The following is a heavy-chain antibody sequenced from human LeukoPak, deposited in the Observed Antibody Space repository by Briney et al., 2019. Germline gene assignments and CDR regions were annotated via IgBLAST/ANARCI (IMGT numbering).Heavy chain of an antibody. J-gene: IGHJ3*02. CDR3: AKDNIAVPAAGPPDAFDI. V-gene: IGHV3-30*02. D-gene: IGHD2-2*01. CDR1: GFTFSSYG. CDR2: IRYDGSNK. Sequence: GGSLRLSCAASGFTFSSYGTHWVRQAPGKGLEWVAFIRYDGSNKYYADSVKGRFTISRDNSKNTLYLQMNSLRAEDTAVYYCAKDNIAVPAAGPPDAFDIWGQGTMVTVSS.